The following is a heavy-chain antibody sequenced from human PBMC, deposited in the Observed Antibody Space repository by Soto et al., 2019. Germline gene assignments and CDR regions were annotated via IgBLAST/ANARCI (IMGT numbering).Heavy chain of an antibody. D-gene: IGHD3-10*01. Sequence: QVQLVGSGGGVVQPGRSPRLSCAASGFTFSTSGMHWVRQAPGKGLEWVAVISYDGRNKYYADSVKGRFTISRDSSRNTLFLQMNSLRTEDTAVYYCAKAGPSGTFDYWGQGTLVTVSS. CDR1: GFTFSTSG. CDR3: AKAGPSGTFDY. CDR2: ISYDGRNK. V-gene: IGHV3-30*18. J-gene: IGHJ4*02.